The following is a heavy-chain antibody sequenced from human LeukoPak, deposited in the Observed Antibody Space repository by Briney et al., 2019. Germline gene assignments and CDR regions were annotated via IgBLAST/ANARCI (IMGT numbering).Heavy chain of an antibody. CDR2: ISTSSSYI. V-gene: IGHV3-21*01. D-gene: IGHD1-1*01. CDR3: AREKASTTGTTDYDY. J-gene: IGHJ4*02. Sequence: PGGSLRLSCGASGFTFSGYSMNWVRQAPGKGLEWVSSISTSSSYIYYADSVKGRFTISRDNAKKSLFLQMNSLRAGDTAVYYCAREKASTTGTTDYDYWGQGTLVTVSS. CDR1: GFTFSGYS.